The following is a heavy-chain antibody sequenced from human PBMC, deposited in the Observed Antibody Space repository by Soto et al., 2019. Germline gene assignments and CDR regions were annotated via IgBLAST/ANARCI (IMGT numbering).Heavy chain of an antibody. Sequence: GGSLRLSCAASGFTFSSYDMHWVRQATGKGLEWVSATGAAGDTYYPGSVKGRFTISRENAKNSLYLQMNSLRAGDTAVYYCARSTKGYYYMDVWGKGTTVTVSS. CDR3: ARSTKGYYYMDV. CDR1: GFTFSSYD. J-gene: IGHJ6*03. CDR2: TGAAGDT. V-gene: IGHV3-13*01.